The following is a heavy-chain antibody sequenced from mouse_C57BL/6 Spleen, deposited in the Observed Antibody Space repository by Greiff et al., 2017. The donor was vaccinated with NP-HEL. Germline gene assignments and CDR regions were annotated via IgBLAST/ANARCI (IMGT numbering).Heavy chain of an antibody. CDR3: ARTLYYGEAMDY. J-gene: IGHJ4*01. V-gene: IGHV1-42*01. Sequence: EVKLQESGPELVKPGASVKISCKASGYSFTGYYMNWVKQSPEKSLEWIGEINPSTGGTTYNQKFKAKATLTVDKSSSTAYMQLKSLTSEDSAVYYCARTLYYGEAMDYWGQGTSVTVSS. D-gene: IGHD1-1*01. CDR1: GYSFTGYY. CDR2: INPSTGGT.